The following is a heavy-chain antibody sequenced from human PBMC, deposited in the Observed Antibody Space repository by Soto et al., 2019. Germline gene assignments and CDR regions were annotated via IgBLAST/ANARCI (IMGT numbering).Heavy chain of an antibody. CDR2: SYSTGGT. Sequence: PGGSLRLSCAASGFTLGKYTMGWVRQAPGKGLEWVAESYSTGGTEYADSVKGRFTISRDNSKNTLFLQVNSLGVEDMALYYCARDREPDGIWTFDSWGQGTLVTVSS. CDR3: ARDREPDGIWTFDS. D-gene: IGHD2-15*01. V-gene: IGHV3-23*01. CDR1: GFTLGKYT. J-gene: IGHJ4*02.